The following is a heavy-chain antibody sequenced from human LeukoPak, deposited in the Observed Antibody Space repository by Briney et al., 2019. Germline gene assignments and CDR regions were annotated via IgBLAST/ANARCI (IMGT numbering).Heavy chain of an antibody. CDR2: ISGSGGST. V-gene: IGHV3-23*01. J-gene: IGHJ4*02. CDR1: GFTFSSYA. CDR3: AKALQLWSHFDY. D-gene: IGHD5-18*01. Sequence: GSLRLSCAASGFTFSSYAMGWVRQAPGKGLEWVSAISGSGGSTYYADSVKGRFTISRDNSKNTLYLQMNSLRAEDTAVYYCAKALQLWSHFDYWGQGTLVTVSS.